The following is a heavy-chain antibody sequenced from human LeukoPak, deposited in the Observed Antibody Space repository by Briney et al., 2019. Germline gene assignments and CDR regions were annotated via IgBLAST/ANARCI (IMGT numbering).Heavy chain of an antibody. D-gene: IGHD3-16*02. V-gene: IGHV4-39*01. CDR3: ARLGGYHDPPDY. Sequence: SETLSLTCTVSGASITSGSYYWGWIRQPPGKGLEWIGSIYYSGSTYYNPSLKSRVTISVDTSKNQFFLNLSSVTAADTAVYYCARLGGYHDPPDYWGQGTLVTVSS. CDR1: GASITSGSYY. CDR2: IYYSGST. J-gene: IGHJ4*02.